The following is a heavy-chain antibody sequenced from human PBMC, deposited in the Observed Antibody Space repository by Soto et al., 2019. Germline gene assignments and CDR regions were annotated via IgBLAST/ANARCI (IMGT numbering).Heavy chain of an antibody. Sequence: QVQLQESGPGLVKPSETLSLTCTVSGGSISSYYWSWIRQPPGKGLEWIGYIYYSGSTNYNPSLKSRVPIAVDTSKHQFSLKLSSVTAADAAVYYCARHSPGGGGSCYDYWGQGTLVTVSS. CDR3: ARHSPGGGGSCYDY. D-gene: IGHD2-15*01. CDR2: IYYSGST. J-gene: IGHJ4*02. CDR1: GGSISSYY. V-gene: IGHV4-59*08.